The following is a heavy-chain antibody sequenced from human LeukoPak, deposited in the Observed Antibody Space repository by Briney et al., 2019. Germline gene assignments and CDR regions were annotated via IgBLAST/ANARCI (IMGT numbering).Heavy chain of an antibody. D-gene: IGHD3-22*01. CDR2: ISAGGGST. J-gene: IGHJ4*02. CDR1: GLTFSSYA. CDR3: AKPSRPYYYDGSGYQYYFDY. V-gene: IGHV3-23*01. Sequence: GGSLRLSCAASGLTFSSYALSWVRQAPGKGLEWVSAISAGGGSTYYADCVKGRFTISRDNSKNTLYLQMNSLRADDTAVYFCAKPSRPYYYDGSGYQYYFDYWGQGTLVTVSS.